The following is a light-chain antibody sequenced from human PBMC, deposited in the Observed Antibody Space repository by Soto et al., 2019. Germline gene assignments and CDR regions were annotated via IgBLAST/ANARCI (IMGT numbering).Light chain of an antibody. CDR2: WAS. J-gene: IGKJ5*01. CDR1: QTILDRFNNKNR. CDR3: QHYYALPIT. Sequence: DIVMTQSPDSLAVSLGERATINCKSSQTILDRFNNKNRFIWYQQKPGPPPKLLISWASTRESVVPDRFSGSGSGTDFILTISCLQAEDLAVYYCQHYYALPITFGQGTLLEIK. V-gene: IGKV4-1*01.